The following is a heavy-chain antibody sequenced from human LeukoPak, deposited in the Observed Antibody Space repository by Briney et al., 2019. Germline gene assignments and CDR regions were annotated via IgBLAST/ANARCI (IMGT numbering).Heavy chain of an antibody. CDR1: GFTFSSYA. Sequence: PGGSLRLSCAASGFTFSSYAMSWVRQAPGKGLEWVSAITGSGTSTYYADSVKGRFTISRDNSKNTLYLQMNSLRAEDTAVYYCARVEVGATSYYFDYWGQGTLVTVSS. J-gene: IGHJ4*02. D-gene: IGHD1-26*01. CDR2: ITGSGTST. V-gene: IGHV3-23*01. CDR3: ARVEVGATSYYFDY.